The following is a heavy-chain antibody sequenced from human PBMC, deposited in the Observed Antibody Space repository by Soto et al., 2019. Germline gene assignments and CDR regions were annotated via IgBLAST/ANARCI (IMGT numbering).Heavy chain of an antibody. CDR1: GGSISSGDYY. Sequence: QVQLQESGPGLVKPSQTLSLTCTVSGGSISSGDYYWSWIRQPPGKGLEWIGYIYYSGSTYYNPSLKGRVNIXXDXSXXQFSLKLSSVTAADTAVYYCARTTVTTLAYWYFDLWGRGTLVTVSS. V-gene: IGHV4-30-4*01. J-gene: IGHJ2*01. CDR3: ARTTVTTLAYWYFDL. CDR2: IYYSGST. D-gene: IGHD4-17*01.